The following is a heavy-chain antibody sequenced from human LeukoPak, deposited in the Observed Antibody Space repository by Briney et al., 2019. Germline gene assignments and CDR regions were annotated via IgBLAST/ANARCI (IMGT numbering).Heavy chain of an antibody. CDR3: ARAVGSFDWLPLFDY. D-gene: IGHD3-9*01. V-gene: IGHV4-39*01. CDR1: GGSISSSNYY. CDR2: IYYSGST. J-gene: IGHJ4*02. Sequence: SETLSLTCTVSGGSISSSNYYWGWIRQPPGKGLEWIGSIYYSGSTYYNPSLKSRVTISVDTSKNQFSLRLSSVTAADTAVYFCARAVGSFDWLPLFDYWGQRTLVTVSS.